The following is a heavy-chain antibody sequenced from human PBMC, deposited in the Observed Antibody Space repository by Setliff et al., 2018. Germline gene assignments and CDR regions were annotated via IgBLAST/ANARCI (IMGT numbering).Heavy chain of an antibody. D-gene: IGHD5-18*01. CDR2: INPNSGGT. CDR3: ARGGVYSGIQLPDY. Sequence: ASVKVSCKASGYTFTSYDINWVRQATGQGLEWMGRINPNSGGTNYAQKFQGRVTITRDTSASTAYMELSSLTSEDTAISYCARGGVYSGIQLPDYWGQGTRVAVCS. CDR1: GYTFTSYD. V-gene: IGHV1-2*06. J-gene: IGHJ4*02.